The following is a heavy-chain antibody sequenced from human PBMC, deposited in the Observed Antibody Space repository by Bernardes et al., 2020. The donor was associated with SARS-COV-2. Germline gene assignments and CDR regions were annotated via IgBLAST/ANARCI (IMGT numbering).Heavy chain of an antibody. CDR2: ISGSGGST. CDR3: AKDRDYDFWSGYPSYGMDV. CDR1: GFTFSSYA. V-gene: IGHV3-23*01. Sequence: GGSLRLSCAASGFTFSSYAMSWVRQAPGKGLEWVSAISGSGGSTYYADSVKGRFTISRDNSKNTLYLQMNSLRAEDTAVYYCAKDRDYDFWSGYPSYGMDVWGQGTTVTVSS. D-gene: IGHD3-3*01. J-gene: IGHJ6*02.